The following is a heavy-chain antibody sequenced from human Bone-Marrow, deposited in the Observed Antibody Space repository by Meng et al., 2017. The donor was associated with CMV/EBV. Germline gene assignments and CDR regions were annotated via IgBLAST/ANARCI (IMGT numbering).Heavy chain of an antibody. CDR1: GFTFSSYA. J-gene: IGHJ4*02. Sequence: GGSLRLSCAASGFTFSSYAMHWVRQAPGKGLEWVAVISYDGSNKYYADSVEGRFTISRDNSKNTLYLQMNSLRAEDTAVYYCAQRYVAAAGEHDYWGQGTLVTVSS. CDR2: ISYDGSNK. V-gene: IGHV3-30-3*01. D-gene: IGHD6-13*01. CDR3: AQRYVAAAGEHDY.